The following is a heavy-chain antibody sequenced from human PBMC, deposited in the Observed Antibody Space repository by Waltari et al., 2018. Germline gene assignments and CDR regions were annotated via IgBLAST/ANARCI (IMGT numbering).Heavy chain of an antibody. CDR2: IKQDGSEK. Sequence: EVQLVESGGGLVQPGGSLRLSCAASGFTFSSYWMSWVLQAPGKGLEWVANIKQDGSEKYYVDSVKGRFTISRDNAKISLYLQMNSLRAEDTAVYYCATEPYSSSYYFDYWGQGTLVTVSS. D-gene: IGHD6-6*01. CDR3: ATEPYSSSYYFDY. V-gene: IGHV3-7*01. J-gene: IGHJ4*02. CDR1: GFTFSSYW.